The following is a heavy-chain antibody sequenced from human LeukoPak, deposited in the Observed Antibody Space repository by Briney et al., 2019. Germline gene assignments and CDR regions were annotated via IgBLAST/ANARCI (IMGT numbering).Heavy chain of an antibody. V-gene: IGHV3-11*04. Sequence: PGGSLRLSCAASGFTFSDYYMSWIRQAPGKGLEWVSYISSSGSTIYYADSVKGRFTISRDNSKNTLYLQMNSLRAEDTAVYYCAREKVYGDFDYWGQGTLVTVSS. J-gene: IGHJ4*02. CDR3: AREKVYGDFDY. CDR2: ISSSGSTI. D-gene: IGHD4-17*01. CDR1: GFTFSDYY.